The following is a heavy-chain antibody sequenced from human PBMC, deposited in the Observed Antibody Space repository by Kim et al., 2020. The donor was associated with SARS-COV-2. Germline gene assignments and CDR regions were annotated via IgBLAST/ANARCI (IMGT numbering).Heavy chain of an antibody. J-gene: IGHJ4*02. Sequence: NYNPSLKSRVTISVDTSKTQFSLKLSSVTAADTAVYYCARATRIEGFDYWGQGTLVTVSS. V-gene: IGHV4-34*01. D-gene: IGHD2-15*01. CDR3: ARATRIEGFDY.